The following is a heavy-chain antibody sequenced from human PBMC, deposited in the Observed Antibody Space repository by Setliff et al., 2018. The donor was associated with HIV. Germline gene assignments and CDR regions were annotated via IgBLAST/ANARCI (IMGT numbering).Heavy chain of an antibody. D-gene: IGHD3-16*01. V-gene: IGHV4-4*07. CDR2: IHTSGST. CDR1: GDSISTYY. Sequence: SETLSLTCTVSGDSISTYYWNWIRQPAGKGLEWIGRIHTSGSTNYNPSLKSRVTMSVDTSKNQFSLKLSSVTAADTAVYYCARMITFGGVHWFFDLWGRGTLVTV. J-gene: IGHJ2*01. CDR3: ARMITFGGVHWFFDL.